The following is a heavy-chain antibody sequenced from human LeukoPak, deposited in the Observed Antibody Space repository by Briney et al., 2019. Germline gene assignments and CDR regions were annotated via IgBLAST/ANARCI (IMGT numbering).Heavy chain of an antibody. Sequence: ASVTVSCKASGYSFTNYDINWVRQAPGQGLEWMGWMNPNSGNTGYAQKFQGRVIMTMNPSINTAYMELSSLKSEDTAIYYCARAFSDTRYGGTNWFDPWGQGTLVTVSS. D-gene: IGHD3-10*01. CDR2: MNPNSGNT. V-gene: IGHV1-8*01. CDR1: GYSFTNYD. CDR3: ARAFSDTRYGGTNWFDP. J-gene: IGHJ5*02.